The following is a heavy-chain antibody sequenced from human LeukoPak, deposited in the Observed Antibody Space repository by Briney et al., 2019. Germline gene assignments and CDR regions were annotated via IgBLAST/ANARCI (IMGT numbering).Heavy chain of an antibody. J-gene: IGHJ4*02. CDR1: GGSISSYY. CDR2: IYYSGST. D-gene: IGHD6-13*01. CDR3: ARLISSWDYFDY. Sequence: PSETLSLTCTVSGGSISSYYWSWIRQPPGKGLEWIGYIYYSGSTNYNPSLKSRFTISVDTSENQFSLKLSSVTAADTAVYYCARLISSWDYFDYWGQGTLVTVSS. V-gene: IGHV4-59*08.